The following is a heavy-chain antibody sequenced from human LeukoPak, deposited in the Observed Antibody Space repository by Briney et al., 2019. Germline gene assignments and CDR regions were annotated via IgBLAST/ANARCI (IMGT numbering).Heavy chain of an antibody. CDR3: TTEYYYDSSGSLFYFDY. J-gene: IGHJ4*02. Sequence: KTGGSLRLSCTASGFTFTNAWMTWVRQAPGKGLVWVGRIKSASDGGTTDYAAPVKGRFTISRDDSKNTLYLQMDSLNSEDSAVYYCTTEYYYDSSGSLFYFDYWGQGSLVTVSS. D-gene: IGHD3-22*01. CDR2: IKSASDGGTT. CDR1: GFTFTNAW. V-gene: IGHV3-15*01.